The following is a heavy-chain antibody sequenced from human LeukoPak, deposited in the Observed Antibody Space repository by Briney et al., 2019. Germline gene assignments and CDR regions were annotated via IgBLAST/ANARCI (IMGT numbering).Heavy chain of an antibody. CDR2: ISGSGGST. J-gene: IGHJ4*02. CDR1: GFTFSSYA. V-gene: IGHV3-23*01. D-gene: IGHD1-26*01. CDR3: AKVGSGSFIAPYYFDY. Sequence: SGGSLRLSCAASGFTFSSYAMSWVRQAPGKGLEWVSAISGSGGSTYYADSVKGRFTISRDNSKNTLYLQMNSLRAEDTAVYYCAKVGSGSFIAPYYFDYWGQGTLVTVSS.